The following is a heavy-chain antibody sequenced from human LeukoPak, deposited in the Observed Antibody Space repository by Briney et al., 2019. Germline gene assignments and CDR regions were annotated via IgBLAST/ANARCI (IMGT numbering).Heavy chain of an antibody. CDR2: IIPIFGTA. CDR1: GGTFSSYA. CDR3: AREKVDAFDI. D-gene: IGHD2-15*01. V-gene: IGHV1-69*05. J-gene: IGHJ3*02. Sequence: SVKVSCKASGGTFSSYAISWVRQAPGQGLEWMGGIIPIFGTANYAQKFQGRVTITTDESASTAYMELSSLRSEDTAVYYCAREKVDAFDIWGQGTMVTVSS.